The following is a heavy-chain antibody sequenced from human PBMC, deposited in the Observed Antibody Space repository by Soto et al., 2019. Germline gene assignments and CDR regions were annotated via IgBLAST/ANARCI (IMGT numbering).Heavy chain of an antibody. J-gene: IGHJ4*02. CDR2: IFASGST. CDR1: GGSISSGNW. V-gene: IGHV4-4*02. CDR3: AGQRGNTYGPYDF. D-gene: IGHD5-18*01. Sequence: VQLQESGPGLVKPSGTLSLTCAVSGGSISSGNWWSWVRQSPGKGLEWIGEIFASGSTNRNPSLKSRVTISVDKAKNQFSLNLNSVTAADTAMYYCAGQRGNTYGPYDFWGQGTLVTVSS.